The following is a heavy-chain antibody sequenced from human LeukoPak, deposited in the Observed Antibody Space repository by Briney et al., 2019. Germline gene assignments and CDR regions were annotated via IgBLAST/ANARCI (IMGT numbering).Heavy chain of an antibody. CDR3: XXXXXXSGFIDWFDP. CDR2: ISGSGGST. J-gene: IGHJ5*02. D-gene: IGHD3-3*01. CDR1: GFTFSSYA. V-gene: IGHV3-23*01. Sequence: GGSLRLSCAASGFTFSSYAMSWVRQAPGKGLEWVSAISGSGGSTYYADSVKGRFTISRDNSKNTLYLQMNSLRAEDTAVYYXXXXXXXSGFIDWFDPWGQGTLVTVSS.